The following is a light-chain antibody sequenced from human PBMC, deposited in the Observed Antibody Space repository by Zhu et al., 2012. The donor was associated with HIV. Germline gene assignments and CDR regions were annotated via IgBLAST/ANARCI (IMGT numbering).Light chain of an antibody. CDR2: GAS. V-gene: IGKV3D-20*02. CDR1: QSVSSSY. J-gene: IGKJ4*01. CDR3: QQRVNWPLT. Sequence: EIVLTQSPGTLSLSPGERATLSCRASQSVSSSYLAWYQQNPGQAPRLLIYGASSRATGIPDRFSGSGSGTDFTLTISRLEPEDFALYYCQQRVNWPLTFGGGTKVEIK.